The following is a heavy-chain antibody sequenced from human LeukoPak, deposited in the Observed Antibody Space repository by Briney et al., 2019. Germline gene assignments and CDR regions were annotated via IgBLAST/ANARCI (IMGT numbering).Heavy chain of an antibody. CDR3: ARVDYDILTGYCIYAFDI. J-gene: IGHJ3*02. Sequence: GGSLRLSCAASGFTFSSYSMNWVRQAPGKGLEWVSSISGSSSYIYYADSVKGRFTISRDNAKNSLYLQMNSLRAEDTAVYYCARVDYDILTGYCIYAFDIWGQGTMVTVSS. CDR1: GFTFSSYS. CDR2: ISGSSSYI. V-gene: IGHV3-21*01. D-gene: IGHD3-9*01.